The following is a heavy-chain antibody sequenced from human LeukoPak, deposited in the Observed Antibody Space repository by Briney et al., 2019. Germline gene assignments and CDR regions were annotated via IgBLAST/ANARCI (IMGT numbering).Heavy chain of an antibody. CDR3: ARAHVFYGSGSYYRTPFQH. V-gene: IGHV1-18*01. Sequence: ASVKVSCKASGYTFTSYGISWVRQAPGQGLEWMGWISAYNGNTNYAQKLQGRVTMTTDTSTSTAYMEPRSLRSDDTAVYYCARAHVFYGSGSYYRTPFQHWGQGTLVTVSS. CDR1: GYTFTSYG. D-gene: IGHD3-10*01. CDR2: ISAYNGNT. J-gene: IGHJ1*01.